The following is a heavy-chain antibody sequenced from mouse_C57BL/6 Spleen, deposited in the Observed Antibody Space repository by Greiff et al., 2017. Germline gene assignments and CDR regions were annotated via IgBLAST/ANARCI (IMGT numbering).Heavy chain of an antibody. V-gene: IGHV5-16*01. J-gene: IGHJ1*03. CDR3: ARGGYYGSTYWYFDV. CDR2: INYDGSST. CDR1: GFTFSDYY. D-gene: IGHD1-1*01. Sequence: EVKLQESEGGLVQPGSSMKLSCTASGFTFSDYYMAWVRQVPEKGLEWVANINYDGSSTYYLDSLKSRFIISRDNAKNILYLQMSSLKSEDTATYYCARGGYYGSTYWYFDVWGTGTTVTVSS.